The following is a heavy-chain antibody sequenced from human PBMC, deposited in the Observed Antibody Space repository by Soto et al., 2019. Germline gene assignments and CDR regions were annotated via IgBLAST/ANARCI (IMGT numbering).Heavy chain of an antibody. V-gene: IGHV4-59*01. CDR2: IYYSGST. CDR1: GGSISSYY. J-gene: IGHJ3*02. D-gene: IGHD5-12*01. Sequence: ETLSLTCTVSGGSISSYYWSWIRQPPGKGLEWIGYIYYSGSTNYNPSLKSRVTISVDTSKNQFSLKLSSVTAADTAVYYCARGIVATIGDAFDIWGQGTMVTVSS. CDR3: ARGIVATIGDAFDI.